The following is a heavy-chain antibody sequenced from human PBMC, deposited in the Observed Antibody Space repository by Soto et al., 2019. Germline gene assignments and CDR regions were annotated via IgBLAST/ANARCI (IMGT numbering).Heavy chain of an antibody. D-gene: IGHD1-1*01. CDR3: ARRGWKLISPDWYVAL. CDR1: GGSIGTYY. V-gene: IGHV4-59*08. Sequence: QVQLQESGPGLVKPSETLSLTCTVSGGSIGTYYWSWIRQPPGKGLERIAYIYYSGSTNYNPSLTHRVTIAVDTSKNQVSLKLSSVTAADTAVYYCARRGWKLISPDWYVALWGRGTLVTVSS. CDR2: IYYSGST. J-gene: IGHJ2*01.